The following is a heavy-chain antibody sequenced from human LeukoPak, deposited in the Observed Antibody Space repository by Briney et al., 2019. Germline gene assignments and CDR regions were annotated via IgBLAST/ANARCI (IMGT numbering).Heavy chain of an antibody. J-gene: IGHJ2*01. D-gene: IGHD5-12*01. Sequence: KPSETLSLTCAVSGYSISSGCYWGWIRQPPGKGLEWIGSIYHSGSTYYNPSLKSRVTISVDTSKNQFSLKLSSVTAADTAVYYCARDRGISDVDIVATTFHWYFDLWGRGTLVTVSS. CDR2: IYHSGST. CDR3: ARDRGISDVDIVATTFHWYFDL. CDR1: GYSISSGCY. V-gene: IGHV4-38-2*02.